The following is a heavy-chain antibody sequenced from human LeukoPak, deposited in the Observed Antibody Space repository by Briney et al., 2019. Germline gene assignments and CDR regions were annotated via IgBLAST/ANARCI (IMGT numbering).Heavy chain of an antibody. CDR1: GGTFSSYA. D-gene: IGHD2-2*01. V-gene: IGHV1-69*04. J-gene: IGHJ6*02. CDR3: ARGDVVVPAAIGDYYYYGMDV. CDR2: IIPIFGIA. Sequence: GSSVKVSCKASGGTFSSYAISWVRQAPGQGLEWMGRIIPIFGIANYAQKFQGRVTITADKSTSTAYMELSSLRSEDTAVYYCARGDVVVPAAIGDYYYYGMDVWGQGTTVTVSS.